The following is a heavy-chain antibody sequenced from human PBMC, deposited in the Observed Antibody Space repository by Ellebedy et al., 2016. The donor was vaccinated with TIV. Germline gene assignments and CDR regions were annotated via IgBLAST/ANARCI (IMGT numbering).Heavy chain of an antibody. CDR3: AKTSSMVRGVIGWFDP. D-gene: IGHD3-10*01. CDR1: GFTLTSYA. V-gene: IGHV3-23*01. CDR2: ISGSGGST. Sequence: GGSLRLXCAASGFTLTSYAMSWVRQAPGKGLEWVSAISGSGGSTYFADSVKGRFTISRDNSKNTLYLQMNSLRAEDTAVYYCAKTSSMVRGVIGWFDPWGQGTLVTVSS. J-gene: IGHJ5*02.